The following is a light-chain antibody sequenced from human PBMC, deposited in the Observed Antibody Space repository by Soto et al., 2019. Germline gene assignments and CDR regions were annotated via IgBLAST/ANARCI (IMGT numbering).Light chain of an antibody. J-gene: IGKJ5*01. CDR1: QSIDTW. Sequence: DIQMTQSPSTLSASVGDRVTITCRASQSIDTWLAWYQQKPGEVPKVLIYKVSNLQRGVPSRFSGSGSGTEFTLTISGLQPDDFATYYCQHYKFFPWTFGQGTRLEIK. CDR2: KVS. V-gene: IGKV1-5*03. CDR3: QHYKFFPWT.